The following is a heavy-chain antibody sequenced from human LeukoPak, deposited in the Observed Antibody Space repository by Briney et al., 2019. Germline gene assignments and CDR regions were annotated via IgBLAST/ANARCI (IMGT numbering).Heavy chain of an antibody. J-gene: IGHJ6*03. CDR1: GGSFSGYY. D-gene: IGHD6-6*01. Sequence: SETLSLTCAVYGGSFSGYYWSWIRQPPGKGLEWIGSIYYSGSTYYNPSLKSRVTISVDTSKNQFSLKLGSVTAADTAVYYCARRSEQLVGEYYYYYYYMDVWGKGTTVTVSS. V-gene: IGHV4-34*01. CDR3: ARRSEQLVGEYYYYYYYMDV. CDR2: IYYSGST.